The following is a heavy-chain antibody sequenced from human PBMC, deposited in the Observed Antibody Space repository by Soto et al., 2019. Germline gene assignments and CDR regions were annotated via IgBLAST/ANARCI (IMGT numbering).Heavy chain of an antibody. CDR3: AKPIQVTTVIFYYYYYGMDV. J-gene: IGHJ6*02. CDR2: ISGSGGST. D-gene: IGHD4-17*01. CDR1: GFTFSSYA. Sequence: EVQLLESGGGLVQPGGSLRLSCAASGFTFSSYAMSWVRQAPGKGLEWVSAISGSGGSTYYADSVKGRFTIPRDNAKNTLYLQMNSLRAEDTAVYYCAKPIQVTTVIFYYYYYGMDVWGQGTKVTVSS. V-gene: IGHV3-23*01.